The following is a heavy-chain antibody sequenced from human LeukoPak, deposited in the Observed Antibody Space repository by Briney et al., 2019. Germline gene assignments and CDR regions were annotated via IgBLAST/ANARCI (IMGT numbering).Heavy chain of an antibody. J-gene: IGHJ4*02. V-gene: IGHV1-2*02. CDR2: INPNSGGT. CDR1: GYTFTGYY. D-gene: IGHD6-19*01. Sequence: GASVTVSCKASGYTFTGYYMHWVRQAPGQGLEWMGWINPNSGGTNYAQKFQGRVTMTRDTSISTAYMELSRLRSDDTAVYYCARDAGYSSGWYSSSDYWGQGTLVTVSS. CDR3: ARDAGYSSGWYSSSDY.